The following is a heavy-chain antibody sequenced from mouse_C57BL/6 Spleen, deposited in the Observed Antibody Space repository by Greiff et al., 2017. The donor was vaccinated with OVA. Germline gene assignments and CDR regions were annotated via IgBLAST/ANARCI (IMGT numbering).Heavy chain of an antibody. D-gene: IGHD2-4*01. V-gene: IGHV3-6*01. J-gene: IGHJ2*01. CDR2: ISYDGSN. CDR3: ARVGYDYVDY. Sequence: ESGPGLVKPSQSLSLTCSVTGYSITSGYYWNWIRQFPGNKLEWMGYISYDGSNNYNPSLKNRISITRDTSKNQFFLKLNSVTTEDTATYYCARVGYDYVDYWGQGTTLTVSS. CDR1: GYSITSGYY.